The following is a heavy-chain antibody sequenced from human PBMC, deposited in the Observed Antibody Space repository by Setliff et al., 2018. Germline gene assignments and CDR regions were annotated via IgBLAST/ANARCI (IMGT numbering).Heavy chain of an antibody. Sequence: GGSLRLSCVASRFTFSNYGMHWVRQAPGKGLEWVALIWNDGSTKFYGDSVKGRFTISRDNADNTLNLQMNTLRAEDTGVYYCGRDDTGSGDKFDYWSQGTLVTVSS. CDR3: GRDDTGSGDKFDY. J-gene: IGHJ4*02. CDR2: IWNDGSTK. V-gene: IGHV3-33*01. CDR1: RFTFSNYG. D-gene: IGHD2-21*02.